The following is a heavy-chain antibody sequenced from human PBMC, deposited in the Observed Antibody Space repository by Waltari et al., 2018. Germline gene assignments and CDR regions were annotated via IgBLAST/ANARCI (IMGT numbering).Heavy chain of an antibody. CDR1: GGSMSSRTW. CDR2: IYHSGST. CDR3: ARGPYYYDSSGYYGLDY. V-gene: IGHV4-4*02. Sequence: QVQLQESGPGLVKPSGTLSLTCAVSGGSMSSRTWWGWVRQPPGKGLEWIGEIYHSGSTNYNPSLKSRVTISVDKSKNQFSLKLSSVTAADTAVYYCARGPYYYDSSGYYGLDYWGQGTLVTVSS. D-gene: IGHD3-22*01. J-gene: IGHJ4*02.